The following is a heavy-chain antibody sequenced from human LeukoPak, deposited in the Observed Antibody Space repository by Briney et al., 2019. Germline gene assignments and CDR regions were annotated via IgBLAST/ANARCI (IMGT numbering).Heavy chain of an antibody. CDR3: AGGDAYYDILTGYYRTFDY. CDR1: GYTLTELS. J-gene: IGHJ4*02. CDR2: FDPEDGET. D-gene: IGHD3-9*01. Sequence: ASVKVSCKVSGYTLTELSMHWVRQAPGKGLEWMGGFDPEDGETIYAQKFQGRVTMTEDTSTDTAYMELSSLRSEDTAVYYCAGGDAYYDILTGYYRTFDYWGQGTLVTVSS. V-gene: IGHV1-24*01.